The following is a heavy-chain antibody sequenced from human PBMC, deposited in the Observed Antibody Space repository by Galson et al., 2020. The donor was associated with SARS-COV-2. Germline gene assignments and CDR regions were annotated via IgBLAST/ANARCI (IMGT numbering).Heavy chain of an antibody. CDR2: ITGSGGYT. CDR1: GFTFRSYA. J-gene: IGHJ6*04. V-gene: IGHV3-23*01. D-gene: IGHD3-10*01. Sequence: GESLKISCAASGFTFRSYAMSWVRQAPGQGLDWVSDITGSGGYTYYADSVKGRFTISRDNSKTTLYLQMNSLRAEDTAIYYCAKDLRVSYGAGSPVWGKGTTVTSSS. CDR3: AKDLRVSYGAGSPV.